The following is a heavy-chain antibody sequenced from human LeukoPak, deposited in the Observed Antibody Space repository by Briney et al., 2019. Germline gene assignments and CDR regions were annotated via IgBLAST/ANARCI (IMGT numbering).Heavy chain of an antibody. J-gene: IGHJ4*02. V-gene: IGHV4-34*01. D-gene: IGHD5-24*01. Sequence: KSSETLSLTCAVYGGSFSGYYWSWIRQPPGKGLEWIGEINHSGSTNYNPSLKSRVTISVDTSKNQFSLKLSPVTAADTAVYYCARELPYKDWGQGTLVTVSS. CDR1: GGSFSGYY. CDR2: INHSGST. CDR3: ARELPYKD.